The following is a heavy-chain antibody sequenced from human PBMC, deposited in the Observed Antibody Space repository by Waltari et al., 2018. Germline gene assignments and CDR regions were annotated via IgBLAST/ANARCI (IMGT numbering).Heavy chain of an antibody. V-gene: IGHV4-59*01. CDR1: GGSIRSYY. CDR2: MDYGGST. Sequence: QVQLQESGPGLVKPSETLSLTCTVSGGSIRSYYWNWIRQPPGKGLEWIGYMDYGGSTNYNPSLKSRVTMLGDTSKNQVSLKLTSVTAADTAVYYCATSSAPYNSLGSWGQGTLVTVSS. CDR3: ATSSAPYNSLGS. D-gene: IGHD1-1*01. J-gene: IGHJ4*02.